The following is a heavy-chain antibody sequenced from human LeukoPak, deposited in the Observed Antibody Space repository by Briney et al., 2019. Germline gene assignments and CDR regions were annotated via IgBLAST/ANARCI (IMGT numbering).Heavy chain of an antibody. CDR1: GFTFSSYA. CDR3: AKDAGGFGGQFDY. Sequence: GGSLRLSCAASGFTFSSYAMSWVRQAPGKGLEWVSAISGNDYSTYYADSVKGRFTLSRDNSKNTLYLQMNSLRAEDTALYYCAKDAGGFGGQFDYWGQGTLVTVSS. V-gene: IGHV3-23*01. J-gene: IGHJ4*02. D-gene: IGHD3-10*01. CDR2: ISGNDYST.